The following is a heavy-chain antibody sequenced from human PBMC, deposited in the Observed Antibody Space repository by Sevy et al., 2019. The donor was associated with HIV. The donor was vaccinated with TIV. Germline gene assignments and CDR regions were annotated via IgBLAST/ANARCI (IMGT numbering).Heavy chain of an antibody. CDR2: INPNSGGT. D-gene: IGHD2-2*01. Sequence: ASVKVSCKASGYTFTGYYMHWVRQAPGQGLEWMGWINPNSGGTNYAQKFQGRVTMTRDTSISTAYMELSRLRSDDTAVYYCARGVVVVPAPYYYYYYGMDVWGQGTTVTVSS. J-gene: IGHJ6*02. V-gene: IGHV1-2*02. CDR3: ARGVVVVPAPYYYYYYGMDV. CDR1: GYTFTGYY.